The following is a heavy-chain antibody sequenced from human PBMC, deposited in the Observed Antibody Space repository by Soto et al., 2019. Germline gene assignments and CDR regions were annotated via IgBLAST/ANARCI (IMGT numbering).Heavy chain of an antibody. CDR2: IIPILGIA. CDR3: ARDRGGYSGYDSYWYFDL. CDR1: GGTFSSYT. Sequence: QVQLVQSGAEVKKPGSSVKVSCKASGGTFSSYTISWVRQAPGQGLEWMGRIIPILGIANYAQKFQGRVTITADXCTHKXXMELSSLRSEDTAVYYCARDRGGYSGYDSYWYFDLWGRGTLVTVSS. J-gene: IGHJ2*01. V-gene: IGHV1-69*08. D-gene: IGHD5-12*01.